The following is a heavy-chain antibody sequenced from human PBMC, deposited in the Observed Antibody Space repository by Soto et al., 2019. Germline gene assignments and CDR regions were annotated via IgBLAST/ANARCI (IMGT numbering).Heavy chain of an antibody. V-gene: IGHV3-30-3*01. Sequence: QVQLVESGGGVVQPGRSLRLSCAASGFTFSSYIMHWVRQAPGKGLEWVAVISNDGSNKYYADSVKGRFTISRDNSKNTLFVQMNSLRAEDTAVYYCVRDGTTVTGFDYWGQGTLVTVSS. J-gene: IGHJ4*02. CDR3: VRDGTTVTGFDY. CDR1: GFTFSSYI. CDR2: ISNDGSNK. D-gene: IGHD4-17*01.